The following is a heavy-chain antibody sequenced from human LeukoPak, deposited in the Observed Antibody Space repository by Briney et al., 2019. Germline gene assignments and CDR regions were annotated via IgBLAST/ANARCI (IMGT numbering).Heavy chain of an antibody. D-gene: IGHD4/OR15-4a*01. V-gene: IGHV3-21*05. CDR2: ISSSSSSYI. J-gene: IGHJ4*02. CDR1: GFMFSAYA. CDR3: AGDAAKPDY. Sequence: GGSLRLSRAASGFMFSAYAMNWVRQAPGKGLEWTSYISSSSSSYIYYADSVKGRFTISRDNAKNSLYLQMNSLRAEDTAVYYCAGDAAKPDYWGQGTLVTVSS.